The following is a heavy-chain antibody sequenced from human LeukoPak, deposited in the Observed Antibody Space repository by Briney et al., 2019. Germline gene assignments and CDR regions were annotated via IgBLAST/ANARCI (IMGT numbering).Heavy chain of an antibody. D-gene: IGHD2-2*03. CDR1: GGSISSYY. CDR3: ARDPTGYCSSTSCYAFDI. V-gene: IGHV4-4*07. CDR2: IYTSGST. J-gene: IGHJ3*02. Sequence: SETLSLTCTVSGGSISSYYWSWIRQPAGKGLEWIGRIYTSGSTNYNPSLKSRVTMSVDTSKNQFSLKLSSVTAADTAVYYCARDPTGYCSSTSCYAFDIWGQGTMVTVSS.